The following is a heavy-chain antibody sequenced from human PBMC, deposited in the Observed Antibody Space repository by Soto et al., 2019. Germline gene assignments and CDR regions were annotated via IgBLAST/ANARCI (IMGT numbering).Heavy chain of an antibody. CDR3: AREGGGIDYYDSSGLDY. J-gene: IGHJ4*02. Sequence: QVQLVESGGGVVQPGRSLRLSCAASGFTFSSYAMHWVRQAPGKGLEWVAVISYDGSNKYYADSVKGRFTISRDNSKNTLYLKMNSLRAEDTAVYYCAREGGGIDYYDSSGLDYWGQGTLVTVSS. CDR2: ISYDGSNK. D-gene: IGHD3-22*01. V-gene: IGHV3-30-3*01. CDR1: GFTFSSYA.